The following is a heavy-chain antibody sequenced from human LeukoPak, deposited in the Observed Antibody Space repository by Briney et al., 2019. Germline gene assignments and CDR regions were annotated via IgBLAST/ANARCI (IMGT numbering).Heavy chain of an antibody. Sequence: PGGSLRLSCVGSGITISRYWMHWVRQAPGKGLVWVSRINTGGNTRNYADSVKGRFTISRDDAKNTMYLQMNSLRAEDTALYYCGRGRNRAASEWGQGILVTVSS. CDR3: GRGRNRAASE. CDR1: GITISRYW. J-gene: IGHJ4*02. V-gene: IGHV3-74*01. D-gene: IGHD6-25*01. CDR2: INTGGNTR.